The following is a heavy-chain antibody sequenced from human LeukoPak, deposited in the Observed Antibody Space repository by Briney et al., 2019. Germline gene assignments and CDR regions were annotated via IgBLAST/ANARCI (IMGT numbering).Heavy chain of an antibody. V-gene: IGHV5-51*01. D-gene: IGHD4-17*01. CDR3: ARRPPGGEYGYYFDY. CDR1: GYSFSNFW. Sequence: GESLKISCKGSGYSFSNFWIGWVRQMPGKGLEWMGIIYPGDSATRYSPSFQGQVTISADKSISTAYLQWSSLKASDTAMYYCARRPPGGEYGYYFDYWGQGTLLTVSP. CDR2: IYPGDSAT. J-gene: IGHJ4*02.